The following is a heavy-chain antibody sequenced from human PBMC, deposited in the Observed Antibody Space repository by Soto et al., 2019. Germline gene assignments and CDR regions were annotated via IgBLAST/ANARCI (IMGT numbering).Heavy chain of an antibody. CDR1: GFTFSSYG. Sequence: QVQLVESGGGVVQPGNSLRLSCAASGFTFSSYGMHWVRQPPGKGLEWVAGISYDGSNEHYADSVKGRFAISRDNSKITVYLQMNSLRAEDTAVYYCAKDTYYHDSTGYYVFDYWGQGPWSPSPQ. CDR3: AKDTYYHDSTGYYVFDY. CDR2: ISYDGSNE. J-gene: IGHJ4*02. V-gene: IGHV3-30*18. D-gene: IGHD3-22*01.